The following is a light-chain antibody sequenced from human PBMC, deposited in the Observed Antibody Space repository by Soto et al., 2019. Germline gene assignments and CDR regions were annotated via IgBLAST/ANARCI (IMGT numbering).Light chain of an antibody. V-gene: IGKV1-39*01. CDR2: AAS. CDR1: QTITSY. Sequence: DIQMTQSPSSLSASVGDRVTITCRASQTITSYLNWYQQKPGKAPNLLIYAASSLHSGVPSRFSGSGSGTDFTLTISSLHPEDFAIYYCQQTSSTPWTFGQGTKVEI. CDR3: QQTSSTPWT. J-gene: IGKJ1*01.